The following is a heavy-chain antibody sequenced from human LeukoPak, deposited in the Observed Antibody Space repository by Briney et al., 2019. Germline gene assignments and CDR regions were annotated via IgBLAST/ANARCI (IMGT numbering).Heavy chain of an antibody. Sequence: SETLSLTCSVSGGSMFSSTFYWGWVRQPPGKGLEWIVIIHHSGSTYYNSSLKSRVTISVDTSKNTPSLKLNSVTAADTAVYYCARENWRDGYVGSKWGQGTLVTVSS. CDR2: IHHSGST. J-gene: IGHJ4*02. CDR1: GGSMFSSTFY. CDR3: ARENWRDGYVGSK. V-gene: IGHV4-39*07. D-gene: IGHD5-24*01.